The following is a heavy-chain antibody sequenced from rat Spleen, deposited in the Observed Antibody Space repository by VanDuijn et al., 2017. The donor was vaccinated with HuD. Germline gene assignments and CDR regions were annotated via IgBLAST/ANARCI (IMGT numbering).Heavy chain of an antibody. Sequence: EVQLVESGGGLVQPGRSLKLSCAASGFTFSSFPMAWVRQAPKKGLEWVAYISSGGGGIYYRDSVKGRFTISRDNAENTVYLQMNSLRSEDTATYYCAKDKDGGYVMDAWGQGASVTVSS. CDR1: GFTFSSFP. CDR3: AKDKDGGYVMDA. J-gene: IGHJ4*01. V-gene: IGHV5-46*01. CDR2: ISSGGGGI. D-gene: IGHD1-11*01.